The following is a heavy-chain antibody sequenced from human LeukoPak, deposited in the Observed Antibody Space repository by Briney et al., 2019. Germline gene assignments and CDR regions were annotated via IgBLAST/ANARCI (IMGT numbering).Heavy chain of an antibody. CDR1: GGSISSSNW. J-gene: IGHJ6*02. D-gene: IGHD2-15*01. CDR3: ARVHPEYCSGGSCYYYYYGMDV. V-gene: IGHV4-4*02. Sequence: SETLSLTCAVSGGSISSSNWWSWVRQPPGKGLEWIGEIYHSGSTNYNPSLKSRVTISVDKSKNQFSLKLSSVTAADTAVYYCARVHPEYCSGGSCYYYYYGMDVWGQGTTVTVSS. CDR2: IYHSGST.